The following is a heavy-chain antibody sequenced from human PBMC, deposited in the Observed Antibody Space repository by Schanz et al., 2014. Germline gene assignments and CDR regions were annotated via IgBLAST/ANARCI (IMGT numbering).Heavy chain of an antibody. V-gene: IGHV3-74*02. Sequence: EVQLVESGGGLVQPGGSLRLSCAASGFSVGNKYMNWVRQAPGKGLVWVSRIKSDGSSTSYADSVKGRFTISRDNAKNTLYLQMNSLRAEDTAVYYCARGGFFDSTSFDSWGQGTLVTGSS. J-gene: IGHJ4*02. CDR1: GFSVGNKY. CDR2: IKSDGSST. CDR3: ARGGFFDSTSFDS. D-gene: IGHD2-2*01.